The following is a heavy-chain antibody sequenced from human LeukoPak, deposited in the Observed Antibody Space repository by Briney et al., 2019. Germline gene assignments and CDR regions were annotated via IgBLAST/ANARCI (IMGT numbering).Heavy chain of an antibody. J-gene: IGHJ4*02. CDR2: ISYDGSNK. D-gene: IGHD6-19*01. V-gene: IGHV3-30*18. CDR1: GFTFSSYC. CDR3: AKDSGSSGWYGGYYFDY. Sequence: GGSLRLSCAASGFTFSSYCMHWVRQAPGKGLEWVAVISYDGSNKYYADSVKGRFTISRDNSKTTLYLQMSSLRAEATAVYYCAKDSGSSGWYGGYYFDYWGQGTLVTVSS.